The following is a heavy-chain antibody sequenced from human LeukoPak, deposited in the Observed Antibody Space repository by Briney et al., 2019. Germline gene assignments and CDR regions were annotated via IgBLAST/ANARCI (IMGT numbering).Heavy chain of an antibody. CDR1: GFTFSRDSM. CDR2: IYHSGKS. V-gene: IGHV4-4*02. J-gene: IGHJ4*02. CDR3: AMETGDGTSFEY. D-gene: IGHD6-19*01. Sequence: GSLRLSCAASGFTFSRDSMNWVRQSPGKGLEWIGEIYHSGKSTYNPSLKSRVTISVDKSKNQVSLKLTSVTAADTAVYYCAMETGDGTSFEYWGQGTLVTVSS.